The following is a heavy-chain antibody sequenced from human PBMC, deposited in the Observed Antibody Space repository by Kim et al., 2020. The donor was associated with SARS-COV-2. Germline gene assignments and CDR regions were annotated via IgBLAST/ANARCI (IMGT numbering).Heavy chain of an antibody. D-gene: IGHD3-3*01. CDR3: ARSHGGFFVVVTPENWFDP. V-gene: IGHV4-59*01. J-gene: IGHJ5*02. CDR2: IYYSGST. CDR1: GGSISSYY. Sequence: SETLSLTCTVSGGSISSYYWSWIRQPPGKGLEWIGYIYYSGSTNYNPSLKSRVTISVDTSKNQFSLKLSSVTAADTAVYYCARSHGGFFVVVTPENWFDPWGQGTLVTVSS.